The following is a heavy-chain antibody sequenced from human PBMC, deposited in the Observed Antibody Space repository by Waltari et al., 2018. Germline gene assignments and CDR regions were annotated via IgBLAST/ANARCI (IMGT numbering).Heavy chain of an antibody. V-gene: IGHV3-7*01. CDR2: IKEDGSET. CDR3: ARAHYGMNV. J-gene: IGHJ6*02. Sequence: EVQLVESGGGLVQPGGSLRLSCATSGFPFTNYGMTWVRQAPGKGLEWVANIKEDGSETYYVDSVKGRFTISRDNARKSMYLQMNSLRAEDTAVYYCARAHYGMNVWGQGTTVTVSS. CDR1: GFPFTNYG.